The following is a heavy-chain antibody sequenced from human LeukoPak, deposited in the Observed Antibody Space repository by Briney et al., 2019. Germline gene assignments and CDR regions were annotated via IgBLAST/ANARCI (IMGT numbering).Heavy chain of an antibody. CDR2: INAGDGNT. CDR3: ARGGTQFYGGNSNFGY. V-gene: IGHV1-3*03. CDR1: GYTFTSYA. J-gene: IGHJ4*02. D-gene: IGHD4-23*01. Sequence: ASVKVSCKASGYTFTSYAMHWVRQAPGQRLEWMGWINAGDGNTKYSQEFQGRVTITRDTSASTAYMELSSLRSEDMAVYYCARGGTQFYGGNSNFGYWGQGTLVTVSS.